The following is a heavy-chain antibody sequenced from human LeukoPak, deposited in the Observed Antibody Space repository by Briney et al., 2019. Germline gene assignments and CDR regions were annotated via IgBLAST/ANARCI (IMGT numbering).Heavy chain of an antibody. J-gene: IGHJ4*02. CDR1: GFTFSTYA. D-gene: IGHD4-23*01. Sequence: PGGSLRLSCAASGFTFSTYAMSWVRQAPGKGLEWVSTISDSGANTYYADSVKGRFTISRDNSKNTLNLQMNSLRAEDTAVYYCARVPATVAAFDYWGQGTLVTVSS. CDR2: ISDSGANT. V-gene: IGHV3-23*01. CDR3: ARVPATVAAFDY.